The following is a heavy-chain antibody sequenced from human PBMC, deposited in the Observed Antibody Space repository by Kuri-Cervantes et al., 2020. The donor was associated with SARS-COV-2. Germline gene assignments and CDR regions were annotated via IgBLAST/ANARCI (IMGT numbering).Heavy chain of an antibody. CDR1: GYTFTGYY. CDR3: ARANPGIAVAGTDVDAFDI. J-gene: IGHJ3*02. Sequence: ASVKVSCKASGYTFTGYYMHWVRQAPGQGLEWMGWINPNSGGTNYAQKFQGWVTMTRDTSISTAYMELSRLRSDDTAVYYCARANPGIAVAGTDVDAFDIWGQGTMVTVSS. D-gene: IGHD6-19*01. CDR2: INPNSGGT. V-gene: IGHV1-2*04.